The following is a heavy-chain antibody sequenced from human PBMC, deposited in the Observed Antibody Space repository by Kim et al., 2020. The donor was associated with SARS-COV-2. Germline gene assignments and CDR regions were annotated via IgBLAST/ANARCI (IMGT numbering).Heavy chain of an antibody. D-gene: IGHD3-10*01. V-gene: IGHV4-59*08. CDR2: VYHSGTT. CDR3: ARRVYASGCYQDNWFDP. Sequence: SETLSLTCTVSGASISDYFWSWIRQPPGEGLEWIGYVYHSGTTTYNPSLKSRVTISLDTSKNQLSLHLSSVTAADTAVYYCARRVYASGCYQDNWFDPWG. CDR1: GASISDYF. J-gene: IGHJ5*02.